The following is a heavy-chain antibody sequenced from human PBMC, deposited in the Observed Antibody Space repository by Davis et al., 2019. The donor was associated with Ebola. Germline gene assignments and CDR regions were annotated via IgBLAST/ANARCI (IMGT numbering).Heavy chain of an antibody. CDR3: SSVGELDV. V-gene: IGHV4-39*01. CDR1: GGSISSSSYY. J-gene: IGHJ6*04. CDR2: IYYSGST. Sequence: MPSETLSLTCTVSGGSISSSSYYWGWIRQPPGKGLEWIGSIYYSGSTYYNPSLKSLVTISVDTSKNQFSLKLSSVTAADTAVYYCSSVGELDVWGKGTTVTVSS.